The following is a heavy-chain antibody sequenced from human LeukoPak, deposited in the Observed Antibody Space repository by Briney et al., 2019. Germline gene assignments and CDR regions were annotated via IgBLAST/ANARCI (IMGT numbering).Heavy chain of an antibody. J-gene: IGHJ2*01. CDR2: IYTSGNT. CDR3: ARDHDYGDPGYWYFDL. Sequence: PSETLSLTCTVSGGSLSNYYWSWIRQPAGKGLEWIGRIYTSGNTNYNPSLKSRVSMSVDTSKNQFSLKVSSVTAADTAVYYCARDHDYGDPGYWYFDLWGRGTLVTVSS. CDR1: GGSLSNYY. V-gene: IGHV4-4*07. D-gene: IGHD4-17*01.